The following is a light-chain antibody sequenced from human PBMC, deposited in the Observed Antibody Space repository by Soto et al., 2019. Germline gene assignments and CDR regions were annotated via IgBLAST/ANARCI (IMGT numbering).Light chain of an antibody. J-gene: IGKJ1*01. Sequence: EVVLTQSPGALSLSPGEGVTLSCRASQNIRGNELAWYRQKRGQAPRLLIYGGSSRAEGIPDRFSGRGTGTNFTLTISILEPEDSAVYYCQDYGTSHPWTFGQGTKLEIK. CDR3: QDYGTSHPWT. V-gene: IGKV3-20*01. CDR2: GGS. CDR1: QNIRGNE.